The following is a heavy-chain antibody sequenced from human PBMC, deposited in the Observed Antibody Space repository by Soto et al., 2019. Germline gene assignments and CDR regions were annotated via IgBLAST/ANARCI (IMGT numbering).Heavy chain of an antibody. D-gene: IGHD2-21*02. J-gene: IGHJ1*01. CDR1: GGSISSYY. CDR3: ARIGSHCGGDCYLQH. CDR2: IYYSGST. Sequence: SETLSLTCTVSGGSISSYYWSWIRQPPGKGLEWIGYIYYSGSTNYNPSLKSRVTISVDTSKNQFSLKLSSVTAEDTAVYYCARIGSHCGGDCYLQHWGQGTLVTVSS. V-gene: IGHV4-59*12.